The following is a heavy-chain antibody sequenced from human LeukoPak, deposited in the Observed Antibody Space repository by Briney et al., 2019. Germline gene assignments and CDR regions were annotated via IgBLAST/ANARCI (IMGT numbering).Heavy chain of an antibody. D-gene: IGHD4-17*01. Sequence: GGSLRLSCAASGFTFSSYAMSWVRQAPGKGVEWVSAISGSGGSTYYADSVKGRFTISRDNSKNTLYLQMNSLRAEDTAVYCCAKDLSRYYYGDYAFDYWGQGTLVTVSS. V-gene: IGHV3-23*01. CDR3: AKDLSRYYYGDYAFDY. CDR2: ISGSGGST. CDR1: GFTFSSYA. J-gene: IGHJ4*02.